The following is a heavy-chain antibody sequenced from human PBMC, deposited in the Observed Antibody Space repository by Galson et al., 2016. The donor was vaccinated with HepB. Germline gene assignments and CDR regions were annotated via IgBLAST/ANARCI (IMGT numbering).Heavy chain of an antibody. Sequence: SLRLSCAASGFSFSSYNMNWVRQAPGKGLEWVSFLSSTSSTIYYADSVKGRFTISRDNAKNSLYLQMNSLKTEDTAVYYCTTLIRYFDWLKDYYGMDVWGQGTTVTVSS. J-gene: IGHJ6*02. D-gene: IGHD3-9*01. CDR3: TTLIRYFDWLKDYYGMDV. V-gene: IGHV3-48*01. CDR2: LSSTSSTI. CDR1: GFSFSSYN.